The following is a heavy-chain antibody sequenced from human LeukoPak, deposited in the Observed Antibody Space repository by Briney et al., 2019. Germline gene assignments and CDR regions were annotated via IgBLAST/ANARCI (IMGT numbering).Heavy chain of an antibody. Sequence: ASVKVSCRASGYTFTSYAMNWVRQAPGQGLEWMGWINTNTGNPTYAQGFTGRFVFSLDTSVSTAYLQISSLKAEDTAVYYCARDYSHSHQQLPHTIIPYYYYYYMDVWGKGTTVTVSS. D-gene: IGHD6-13*01. V-gene: IGHV7-4-1*02. J-gene: IGHJ6*03. CDR3: ARDYSHSHQQLPHTIIPYYYYYYMDV. CDR2: INTNTGNP. CDR1: GYTFTSYA.